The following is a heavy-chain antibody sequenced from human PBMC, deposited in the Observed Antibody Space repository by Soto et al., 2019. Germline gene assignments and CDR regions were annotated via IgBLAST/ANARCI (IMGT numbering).Heavy chain of an antibody. CDR1: GYTFTHYY. V-gene: IGHV1-46*01. Sequence: QVQLVQSGAEVKKPGASVKVSCKASGYTFTHYYIHWVRQAPGQGLEWMGIINPNGGSTIYAQKFRAGFTMTRDTSTSTVYMELSSLRSEDSAVYYCATSVNSAMAFDYWGQGTLVTVSS. J-gene: IGHJ4*02. CDR2: INPNGGST. CDR3: ATSVNSAMAFDY. D-gene: IGHD5-18*01.